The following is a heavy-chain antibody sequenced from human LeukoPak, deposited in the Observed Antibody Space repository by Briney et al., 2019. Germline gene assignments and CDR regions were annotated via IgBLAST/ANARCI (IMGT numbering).Heavy chain of an antibody. D-gene: IGHD3-22*01. Sequence: GGSLRLSCAASGFTFNSYAMNWVRQAPGKGLEWVSAITAVIGSTYYADSVKGRFTISRDNSKNTLYLQMNSLRAEDTAVYYCAKDHLAANTLYYYDSSGYYPNWFDPWGQGTLVTVSS. V-gene: IGHV3-23*01. CDR2: ITAVIGST. J-gene: IGHJ5*02. CDR1: GFTFNSYA. CDR3: AKDHLAANTLYYYDSSGYYPNWFDP.